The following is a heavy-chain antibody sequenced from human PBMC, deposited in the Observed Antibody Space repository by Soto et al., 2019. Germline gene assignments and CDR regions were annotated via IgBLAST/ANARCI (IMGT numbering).Heavy chain of an antibody. CDR3: VMVDNYVTPTPQDV. D-gene: IGHD3-16*01. CDR1: GYIFVNYG. J-gene: IGHJ6*02. V-gene: IGHV1-18*01. CDR2: ISPYTGNT. Sequence: QVQLVQSGDEVKKPGASVKVSCKASGYIFVNYGIAWVRQVPRQGLEWMGWISPYTGNTHSASKVQGRLTMTTDTXXSTAYMDLGSLTSDDTAVYYCVMVDNYVTPTPQDVWGQGTTVTVSS.